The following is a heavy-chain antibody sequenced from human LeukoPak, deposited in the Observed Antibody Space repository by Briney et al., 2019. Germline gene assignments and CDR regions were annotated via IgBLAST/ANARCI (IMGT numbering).Heavy chain of an antibody. CDR1: GGSISSGSYY. Sequence: ASETLSLTCTVSGGSISSGSYYWSWIRQPAGKGLEWIGRIYTSGSTNYNPSLKSRVTISVDTSKNQFSLKLSSVTAADTAVYYCARGLIGTSNWFDPWGQGTLVTVSS. D-gene: IGHD3-16*02. V-gene: IGHV4-61*02. J-gene: IGHJ5*02. CDR3: ARGLIGTSNWFDP. CDR2: IYTSGST.